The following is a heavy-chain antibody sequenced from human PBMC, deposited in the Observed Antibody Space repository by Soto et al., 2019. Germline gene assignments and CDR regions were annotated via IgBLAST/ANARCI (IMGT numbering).Heavy chain of an antibody. V-gene: IGHV1-58*01. CDR3: AAGFSGVVITN. CDR2: IVVGSGNT. Sequence: XVKVSCKASGFTFTSSAVQWVRQARGQRLEWIGWIVVGSGNTNYAQKFQERVTITRDMSTSTAYMELSSLRSEDTAVYYGAAGFSGVVITNWGQGTLVTVSA. J-gene: IGHJ4*02. D-gene: IGHD3-22*01. CDR1: GFTFTSSA.